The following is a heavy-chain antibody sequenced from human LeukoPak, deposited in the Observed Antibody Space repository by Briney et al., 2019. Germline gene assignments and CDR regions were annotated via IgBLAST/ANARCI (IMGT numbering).Heavy chain of an antibody. CDR3: ARDLGRYFYDSSGGVFDP. Sequence: PSETLSLTCTVSGVSISSGGYDWGWLRQHAGKGLEWIGYIYYSGSTYYNPSLKSQVTISVATSKNQFSLKLSSVTAADTAVYYCARDLGRYFYDSSGGVFDPWGQGTLVTVSS. CDR2: IYYSGST. V-gene: IGHV4-31*01. D-gene: IGHD3-22*01. J-gene: IGHJ5*02. CDR1: GVSISSGGYD.